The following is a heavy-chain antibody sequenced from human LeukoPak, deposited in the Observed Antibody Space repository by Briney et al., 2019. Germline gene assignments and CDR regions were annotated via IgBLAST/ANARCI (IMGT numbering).Heavy chain of an antibody. Sequence: ASVKVSCKASGYTFTGYYMHWVRQAPGQGLEWMGWINPNSGGTNYAQKFQGRVTMTRDTSISTAYMELSRLRSDDTAVYYCARVSRLATYYYYYYYYMDVWGRGTTVTIS. CDR1: GYTFTGYY. CDR3: ARVSRLATYYYYYYYYMDV. J-gene: IGHJ6*03. D-gene: IGHD5-12*01. CDR2: INPNSGGT. V-gene: IGHV1-2*02.